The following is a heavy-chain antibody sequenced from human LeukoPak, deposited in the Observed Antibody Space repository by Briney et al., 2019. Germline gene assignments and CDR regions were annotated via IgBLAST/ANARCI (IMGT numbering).Heavy chain of an antibody. D-gene: IGHD2-15*01. CDR3: ARSLVVAARFDY. V-gene: IGHV3-66*01. CDR1: GISVTSSY. Sequence: PGGSLRLSCAASGISVTSSYMSWVRQAPGKGLEWVSVIYSGGTTYYADSVKGRFAISRDNSKNMLYLQMNSLRADDTAVYYCARSLVVAARFDYWGQGTLVTVSS. J-gene: IGHJ4*02. CDR2: IYSGGTT.